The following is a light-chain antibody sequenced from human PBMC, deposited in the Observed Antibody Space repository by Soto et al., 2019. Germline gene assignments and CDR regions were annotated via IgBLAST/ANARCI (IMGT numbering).Light chain of an antibody. Sequence: DIQMTQSPSSLAASVGDRVTITCRASQGIRNYLVWYQQKPGKPPKPLIFSASTLQSGVPSRFSGSGSGTHFTLTISSLQPEDVATYCCQQAKTAPLTFGGGTRVEL. CDR1: QGIRNY. J-gene: IGKJ4*01. CDR2: SAS. CDR3: QQAKTAPLT. V-gene: IGKV1-27*01.